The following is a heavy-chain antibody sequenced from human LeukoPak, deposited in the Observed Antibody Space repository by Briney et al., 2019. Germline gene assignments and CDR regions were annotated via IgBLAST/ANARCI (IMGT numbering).Heavy chain of an antibody. CDR3: AKDGDNSGYDSDAFDI. CDR2: ISGSGGST. J-gene: IGHJ3*02. Sequence: PGGSLRLSCAASGFTFSSYAMSWVRQAPGKGLEWVSAISGSGGSTYYADSVKGRFTISRDSSKNTLYLQMNSLRAEDTAVYYCAKDGDNSGYDSDAFDIWGQGTMVTVSS. D-gene: IGHD5-12*01. V-gene: IGHV3-23*01. CDR1: GFTFSSYA.